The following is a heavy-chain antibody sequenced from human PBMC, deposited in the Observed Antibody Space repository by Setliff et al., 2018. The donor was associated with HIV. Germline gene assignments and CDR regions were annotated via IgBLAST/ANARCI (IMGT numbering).Heavy chain of an antibody. CDR2: IDASANT. Sequence: SETLSLTCAVYGGSFNGSSISSNYYWAWIRQAPGKGLEWIGCIDASANTYYIPSLKSRATISIDTSKNQLSLKLRSVTAADTAVYYCARIGSGWSVGWFDPWGQGTLVTVSS. D-gene: IGHD6-13*01. V-gene: IGHV4-38-2*01. CDR1: GGSFNGSSISSNYY. CDR3: ARIGSGWSVGWFDP. J-gene: IGHJ5*02.